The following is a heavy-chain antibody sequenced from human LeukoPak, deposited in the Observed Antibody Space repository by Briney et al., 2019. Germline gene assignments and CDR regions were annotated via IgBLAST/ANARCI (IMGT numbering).Heavy chain of an antibody. CDR1: GGTFSSYA. J-gene: IGHJ4*02. Sequence: APVKVSCKASGGTFSSYAISWVRRAPGQGLEWMGGIIPIFGTANYAQKFQGRVTITADESTSTAYMELSSLRSEDTAVYYCASGITIFGVVKNWGQGTLVTVSS. CDR3: ASGITIFGVVKN. D-gene: IGHD3-3*01. V-gene: IGHV1-69*13. CDR2: IIPIFGTA.